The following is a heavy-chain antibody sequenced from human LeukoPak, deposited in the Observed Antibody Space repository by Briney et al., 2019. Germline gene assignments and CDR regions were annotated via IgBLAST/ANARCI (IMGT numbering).Heavy chain of an antibody. V-gene: IGHV3-33*01. J-gene: IGHJ4*02. CDR3: VRGCVGVIARTPTGC. CDR2: IWYDGSNK. D-gene: IGHD3-10*01. Sequence: GRSLRLSCAASGFTFSSYGMHWVRQAPGKGLEWVAVIWYDGSNKYYADSVKGRFTISRDNSKNTLYLQMNSLRAEDTAVYYCVRGCVGVIARTPTGCWGQGALVTVSS. CDR1: GFTFSSYG.